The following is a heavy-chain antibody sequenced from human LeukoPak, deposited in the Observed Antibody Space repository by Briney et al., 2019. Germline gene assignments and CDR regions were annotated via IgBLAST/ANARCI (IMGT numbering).Heavy chain of an antibody. CDR3: ARDPRLSMVRGVTFDY. CDR2: ISPYNGNT. Sequence: ASVRVSCKASGYTFTSYGISWVRQAPGQGLEWMGWISPYNGNTNSAQKLQGRVTMTTDTSTSTAYMELRSLRSDDTAVYYCARDPRLSMVRGVTFDYWGQGTLVTVSS. V-gene: IGHV1-18*01. D-gene: IGHD3-10*01. CDR1: GYTFTSYG. J-gene: IGHJ4*02.